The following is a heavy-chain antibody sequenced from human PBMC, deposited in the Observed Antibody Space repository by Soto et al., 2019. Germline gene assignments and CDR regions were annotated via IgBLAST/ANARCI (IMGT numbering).Heavy chain of an antibody. D-gene: IGHD5-12*01. CDR2: INHSGST. J-gene: IGHJ6*03. CDR1: GGSFSGYY. V-gene: IGHV4-34*01. Sequence: PSETLSLTCAVYGGSFSGYYWSWIRQPPGKGLEWIGEINHSGSTNYNPSLKSRVTISVDTSKNQFSLKLSSVTAADTAVYYCARRVGYGYYYYYMDVWGKGITVTVSS. CDR3: ARRVGYGYYYYYMDV.